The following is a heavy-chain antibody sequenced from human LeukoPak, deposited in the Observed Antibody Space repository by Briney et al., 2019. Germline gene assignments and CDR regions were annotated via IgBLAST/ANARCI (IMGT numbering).Heavy chain of an antibody. D-gene: IGHD3-22*01. Sequence: GGSLRLSCAASGFTFSSYAMSWVRQAPGKRLEWVSAISGGGGTTYYADSVKGRFTISRDNSKNTLSLQMNSLRAEDTAVYYCAKDSGPYTSGYYGHWGQGTLVTVSS. CDR2: ISGGGGTT. CDR1: GFTFSSYA. J-gene: IGHJ4*02. V-gene: IGHV3-23*01. CDR3: AKDSGPYTSGYYGH.